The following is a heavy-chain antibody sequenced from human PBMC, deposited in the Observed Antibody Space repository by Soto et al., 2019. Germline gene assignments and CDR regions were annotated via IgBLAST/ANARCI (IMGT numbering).Heavy chain of an antibody. CDR1: GYTFTAYY. Sequence: QVQLMQSGAEVKEPGDSVRVSCEASGYTFTAYYIHWVRQAPGRGLEWMGWINPKFGDTTYAQDFQGRVSMTRDMSISTVYMELSRLTSDDTAIYYCARNMDFYYGPGSGNGHGFWGQGTTVTV. D-gene: IGHD3-10*01. V-gene: IGHV1-2*02. CDR3: ARNMDFYYGPGSGNGHGF. J-gene: IGHJ6*02. CDR2: INPKFGDT.